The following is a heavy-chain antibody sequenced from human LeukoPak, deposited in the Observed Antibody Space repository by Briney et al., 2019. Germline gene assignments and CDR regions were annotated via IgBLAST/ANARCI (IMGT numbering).Heavy chain of an antibody. CDR2: IYPGDSDT. CDR3: ARPRTGYYAHDSFDI. J-gene: IGHJ3*02. CDR1: EYSFSNYW. D-gene: IGHD3-22*01. Sequence: GESLKISCKGSEYSFSNYWIGWVRQMPGKGLELMGVIYPGDSDTRYSPSFQGQVTISADKSISTAYLQWSYLKASDTAMYYCARPRTGYYAHDSFDIWGRGTMVTVSS. V-gene: IGHV5-51*01.